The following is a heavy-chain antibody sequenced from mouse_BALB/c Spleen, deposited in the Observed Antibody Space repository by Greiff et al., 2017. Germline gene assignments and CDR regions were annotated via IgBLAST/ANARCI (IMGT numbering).Heavy chain of an antibody. CDR2: FYPGSGSI. V-gene: IGHV1-62-2*01. J-gene: IGHJ4*01. Sequence: VQLHQSGAGLVKPGASVKLSCKASGYTFTEYIIHWVKQRSGQGLEWIGWFYPGSGSIKYNEKFKDKATLTADKSSSTVYMELSRLTSEDSAVYFCARHEVHGNYVDYAMDYWGQGTSVTVSS. D-gene: IGHD2-1*01. CDR1: GYTFTEYI. CDR3: ARHEVHGNYVDYAMDY.